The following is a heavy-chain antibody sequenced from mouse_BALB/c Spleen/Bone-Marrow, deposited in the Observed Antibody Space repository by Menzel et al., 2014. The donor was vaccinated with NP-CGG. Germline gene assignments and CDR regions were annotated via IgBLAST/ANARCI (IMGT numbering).Heavy chain of an antibody. CDR3: TRVTTDWYFDV. D-gene: IGHD1-1*01. Sequence: VQLKESGPALVQPGASVKISCKASGYSFTGYFMNWVMQSHGKSLEWIGRINPYNGDTFYNQKFKGKATLTVDKSSSTAHMELRSLASKDSAVYYCTRVTTDWYFDVWGAGTTVTVSS. CDR2: INPYNGDT. J-gene: IGHJ1*01. CDR1: GYSFTGYF. V-gene: IGHV1-20*02.